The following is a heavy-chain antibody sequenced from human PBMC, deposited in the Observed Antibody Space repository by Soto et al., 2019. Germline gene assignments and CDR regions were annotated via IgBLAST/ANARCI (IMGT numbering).Heavy chain of an antibody. CDR2: SYDSWST. V-gene: IGHV4-31*03. CDR1: GGSISSGGYY. D-gene: IGHD4-17*01. Sequence: QVQLQESGPGLVKPSQTLSLTCTVSGGSISSGGYYWSWIRQHAGKGLEWIGYSYDSWSTYYNPSLKGRVTISVDTSKNQFSLKMSSVTAADTAVYYCARDRGTTVTPGQLAYYYGMDVWGQGTTVTVSS. J-gene: IGHJ6*02. CDR3: ARDRGTTVTPGQLAYYYGMDV.